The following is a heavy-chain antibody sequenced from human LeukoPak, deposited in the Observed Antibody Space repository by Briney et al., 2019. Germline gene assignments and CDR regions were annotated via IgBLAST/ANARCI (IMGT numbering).Heavy chain of an antibody. CDR3: ARGPHGRIYDILTGFDY. CDR1: GYTFTSYG. Sequence: ASVKVSCKASGYTFTSYGISWVRQAPGQGLEWMGWIKPNSGGTNYAQKFQGRVTMTRDTSISTAYMELSRLRSDDTAVYYCARGPHGRIYDILTGFDYWGQGTLVTVSS. V-gene: IGHV1-2*02. J-gene: IGHJ4*02. CDR2: IKPNSGGT. D-gene: IGHD3-9*01.